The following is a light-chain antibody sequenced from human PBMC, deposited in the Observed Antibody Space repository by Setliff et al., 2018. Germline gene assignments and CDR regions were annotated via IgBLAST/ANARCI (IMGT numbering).Light chain of an antibody. CDR2: DVS. J-gene: IGLJ1*01. CDR1: SSDVGGYNY. Sequence: QSALTQPASVSGSPGQSITISCTGTSSDVGGYNYVSWYQQHPDKAPELMIFDVSNRPSGVSNRFSGSKSGNTASLTISGLQAEDEADYYCSSYTSSSTQVFGTGTKVTVL. V-gene: IGLV2-14*03. CDR3: SSYTSSSTQV.